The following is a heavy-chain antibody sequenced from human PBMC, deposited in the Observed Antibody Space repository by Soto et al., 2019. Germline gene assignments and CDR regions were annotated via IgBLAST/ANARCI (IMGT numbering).Heavy chain of an antibody. J-gene: IGHJ4*02. V-gene: IGHV4-4*02. CDR2: IYHGGTT. CDR3: ARSAGGNSFFEY. CDR1: GGSISSSNW. Sequence: QVQLQESGPGLVKPSGTLSLTCAVSGGSISSSNWWSWVRQSPGKGLEWIGEIYHGGTTNYNPSLKSRVTISVDKSKDQFSLKLMSVTAADTAVYYCARSAGGNSFFEYWGQGTLVTVSS. D-gene: IGHD2-21*02.